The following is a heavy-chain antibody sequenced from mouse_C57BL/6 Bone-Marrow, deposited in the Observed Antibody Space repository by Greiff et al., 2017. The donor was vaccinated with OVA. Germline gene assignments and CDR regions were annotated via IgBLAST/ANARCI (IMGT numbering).Heavy chain of an antibody. CDR1: GYTFTDYY. Sequence: VQLQQSGPELVKPGASVKISCKASGYTFTDYYINWVKQRPGQGLEWIGWIFPGSGSTYYNEKFKGKATLTVDKSSSTAYMLLSSLTSEDSAVYFCATYYGISLYYFDYWGQGTTLTVSS. CDR2: IFPGSGST. V-gene: IGHV1-75*01. D-gene: IGHD1-1*01. CDR3: ATYYGISLYYFDY. J-gene: IGHJ2*01.